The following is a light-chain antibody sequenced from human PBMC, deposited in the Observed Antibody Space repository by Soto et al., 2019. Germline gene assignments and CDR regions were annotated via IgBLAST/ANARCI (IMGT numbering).Light chain of an antibody. CDR2: STN. CDR3: VLYMGSGIWV. Sequence: QTVVTQEPSFSVSPGGTVTLTCGLNSGSVSTSFYPSWYQQTPGQAPRTLIFSTNTRSSGVPDRFSGSMLGKKAALTITGAQADDESDYYCVLYMGSGIWVFGGGTKLTVL. V-gene: IGLV8-61*01. CDR1: SGSVSTSFY. J-gene: IGLJ3*02.